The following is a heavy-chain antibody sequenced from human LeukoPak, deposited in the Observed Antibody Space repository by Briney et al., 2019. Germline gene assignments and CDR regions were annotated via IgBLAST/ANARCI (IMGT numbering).Heavy chain of an antibody. D-gene: IGHD6-19*01. J-gene: IGHJ6*02. V-gene: IGHV1-3*01. CDR1: GYSFTSYS. CDR3: AREQWLGSFYYYYYGMDV. Sequence: GASVKVSCKASGYSFTSYSMHWVRQAPGQRLEWMGWINGGKGNTVYSQKFQGRVTITRDTSASTAYMELSSLRSEDTAVYFCAREQWLGSFYYYYYGMDVWAKGPRSPSP. CDR2: INGGKGNT.